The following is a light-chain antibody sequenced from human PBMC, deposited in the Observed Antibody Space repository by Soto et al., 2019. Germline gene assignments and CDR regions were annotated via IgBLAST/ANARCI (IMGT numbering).Light chain of an antibody. Sequence: EIALTQSPGTLSLSPGERATLSCRASQSVSSSYLAWYQQKPGQAPRLLIYGASSRATGIPDRFSGSGSGTDFTLTISRLEPEDCAVYYCQQYGSAPRLFGQGTKVEIK. CDR3: QQYGSAPRL. CDR1: QSVSSSY. J-gene: IGKJ1*01. CDR2: GAS. V-gene: IGKV3-20*01.